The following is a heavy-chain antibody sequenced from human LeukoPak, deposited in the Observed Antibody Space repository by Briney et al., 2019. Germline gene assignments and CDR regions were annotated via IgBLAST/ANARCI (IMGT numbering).Heavy chain of an antibody. Sequence: SETLSLTCAAYGGSFSGYYWSWIRQPPGKGLEWIGEINHSGSTNYNPSLKSRVTISVDTSKNQFSLKLSSVTAADTAVYYCARGPSSGWYLSYWGQGTLVTVSS. J-gene: IGHJ4*02. CDR3: ARGPSSGWYLSY. CDR1: GGSFSGYY. D-gene: IGHD6-19*01. V-gene: IGHV4-34*01. CDR2: INHSGST.